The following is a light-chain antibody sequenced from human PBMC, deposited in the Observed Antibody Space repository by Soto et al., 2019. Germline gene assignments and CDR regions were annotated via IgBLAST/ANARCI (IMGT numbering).Light chain of an antibody. V-gene: IGKV3-20*01. J-gene: IGKJ4*01. CDR2: DAS. CDR1: QNVARNY. CDR3: QQYATSPLA. Sequence: ENVFTQSPGTLSLSPGESATLSCRASQNVARNYLAWFQQRPGQAPRLLIYDASTSATGIPDRFSGSGSGTDFTLTISRLEPEDFAVYFCQQYATSPLAFGGGTKVDIK.